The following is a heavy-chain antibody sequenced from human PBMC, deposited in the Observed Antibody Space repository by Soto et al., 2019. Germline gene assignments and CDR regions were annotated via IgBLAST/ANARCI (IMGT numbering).Heavy chain of an antibody. D-gene: IGHD4-17*01. J-gene: IGHJ6*02. CDR1: GGSISSGGYY. Sequence: SETLSLTCTVSGGSISSGGYYWSWIRQHPGKGLEWIGYIYYSGSTYYNPSLKSRVTISVDTSKNQFSLKLSSVTAADTAVYYCARVGGYDDYGLGDYYYGMDVWGQGTTVTVSS. CDR2: IYYSGST. CDR3: ARVGGYDDYGLGDYYYGMDV. V-gene: IGHV4-31*03.